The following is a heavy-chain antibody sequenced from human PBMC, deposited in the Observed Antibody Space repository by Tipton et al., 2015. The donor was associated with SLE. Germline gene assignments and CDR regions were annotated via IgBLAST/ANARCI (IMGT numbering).Heavy chain of an antibody. J-gene: IGHJ4*02. CDR3: ARQYSTITGYEN. Sequence: TLSLTCTVSGGSISSGTFYWSWIRQHPGKGPEWIGSMFYSGTTYYNPSLKSRFTISVDTSKNQFSLDLASVTAADTATYYCARQYSTITGYENWGQGILVTVSS. D-gene: IGHD2-8*01. CDR1: GGSISSGTFY. V-gene: IGHV4-39*07. CDR2: MFYSGTT.